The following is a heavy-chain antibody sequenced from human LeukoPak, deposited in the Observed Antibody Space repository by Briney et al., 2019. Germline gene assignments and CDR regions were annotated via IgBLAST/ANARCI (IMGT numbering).Heavy chain of an antibody. CDR1: GGSISSGGYY. CDR2: IYYSGST. V-gene: IGHV4-31*03. Sequence: SQTLSLTCTVSGGSISSGGYYWSWIRQHPGKGLEWIGYIYYSGSTYYNPSLKSRATISVDTSKNQFSLKLSSVTAADTAVYYCARVGAARRGGWFDPWGQGTLVTVPS. D-gene: IGHD6-6*01. J-gene: IGHJ5*02. CDR3: ARVGAARRGGWFDP.